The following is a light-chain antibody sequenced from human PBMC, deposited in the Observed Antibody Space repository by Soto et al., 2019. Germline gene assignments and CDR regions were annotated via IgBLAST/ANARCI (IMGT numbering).Light chain of an antibody. CDR3: CSFAGLYIYV. CDR2: DVT. J-gene: IGLJ1*01. Sequence: ALTQPRSVSGSPGQAVTISCTGTSSDVGGYNYVSWYQQHPGKAPKLLIYDVTKRPPGVPDRFSGSKSGNTASLTISGLQADDEADYSCCSFAGLYIYVFGGGTKVTVL. V-gene: IGLV2-11*01. CDR1: SSDVGGYNY.